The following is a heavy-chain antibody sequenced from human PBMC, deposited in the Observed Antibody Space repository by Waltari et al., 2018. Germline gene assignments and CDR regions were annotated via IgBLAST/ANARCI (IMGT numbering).Heavy chain of an antibody. CDR3: ARDRRRIAAAGHYYYYYYGMDV. Sequence: EVQLVESGGGLIQPGGSLRLSCAASGFNVSSNYMSWVRQAPGKGLEWVSVIYSGGSTYYADSVKGRFTISRDNSKNTLYLQMNSLRAEDTAVYYCARDRRRIAAAGHYYYYYYGMDVWGQGTTVTVSS. J-gene: IGHJ6*02. V-gene: IGHV3-53*01. CDR2: IYSGGST. D-gene: IGHD6-13*01. CDR1: GFNVSSNY.